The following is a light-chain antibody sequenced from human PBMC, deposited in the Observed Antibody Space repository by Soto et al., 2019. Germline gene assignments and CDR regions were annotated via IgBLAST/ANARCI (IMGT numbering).Light chain of an antibody. CDR1: QRLSSSY. J-gene: IGKJ1*01. CDR3: QQYGSSWT. Sequence: EIVLTQSPDTVSLSPGESATLSCRASQRLSSSYLAWYQQKPGQAPRLLIQGASSRATGIPDRFSGSGSGTDFTLTISRLEPEDFAVYYCQQYGSSWTVGQGTKVDIK. V-gene: IGKV3-20*01. CDR2: GAS.